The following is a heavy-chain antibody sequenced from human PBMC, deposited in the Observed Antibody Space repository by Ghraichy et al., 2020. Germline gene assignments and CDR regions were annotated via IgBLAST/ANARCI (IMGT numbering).Heavy chain of an antibody. J-gene: IGHJ4*02. D-gene: IGHD5-18*01. CDR1: GGTFSSYA. CDR2: IIPIFGTA. Sequence: SVKVSCKASGGTFSSYAISWVRQAPGQGLEWMGGIIPIFGTANYAQKFQGRVTITADESTSTAYMELSSLRSEDTAVYYCANAAGYSYGDEAFDYWGQGTLVTVSS. CDR3: ANAAGYSYGDEAFDY. V-gene: IGHV1-69*13.